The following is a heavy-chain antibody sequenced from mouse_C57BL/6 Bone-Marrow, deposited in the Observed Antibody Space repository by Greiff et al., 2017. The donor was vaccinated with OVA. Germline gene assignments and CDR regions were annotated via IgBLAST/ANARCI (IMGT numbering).Heavy chain of an antibody. CDR3: TTIDAMDY. J-gene: IGHJ4*01. Sequence: VQLQQSGAELVRPGASVKLSCTASGFNIKDDYMHWVKQRPERGLEWIGWIDPENGDTEYASKFQGKATITADTSSNTAYLKLSSLTSEDTAVYYCTTIDAMDYWGQGTSVTVSS. CDR2: IDPENGDT. V-gene: IGHV14-4*01. CDR1: GFNIKDDY.